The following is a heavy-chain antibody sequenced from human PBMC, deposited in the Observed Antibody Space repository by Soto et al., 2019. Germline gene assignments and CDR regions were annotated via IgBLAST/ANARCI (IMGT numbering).Heavy chain of an antibody. D-gene: IGHD3-3*01. V-gene: IGHV3-23*01. CDR3: AIGGVWSGYLVDS. Sequence: GGSLRLSCAASGFTFSTHDMSWVRQAPGKGLKWVSAVSGSGDSTFYADSVRGRFTISRDNSKSTLYLQMTSLGAEDTAVYYCAIGGVWSGYLVDSWGQGILVTVSS. J-gene: IGHJ4*02. CDR2: VSGSGDST. CDR1: GFTFSTHD.